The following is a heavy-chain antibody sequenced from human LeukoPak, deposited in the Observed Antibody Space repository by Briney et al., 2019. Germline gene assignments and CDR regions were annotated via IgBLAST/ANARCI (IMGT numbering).Heavy chain of an antibody. V-gene: IGHV3-23*01. D-gene: IGHD3-9*01. J-gene: IGHJ4*02. Sequence: GGSLRLSCAASGFTFSSYAMSWVRQAPGKGLEWVSAVSGSGGSTYYADSVKGRFTISRDNSKDTLYLQMNSLRAEDTAVYYCATDYDILTGFRSPAGSHWGQGTLVTVSS. CDR2: VSGSGGST. CDR3: ATDYDILTGFRSPAGSH. CDR1: GFTFSSYA.